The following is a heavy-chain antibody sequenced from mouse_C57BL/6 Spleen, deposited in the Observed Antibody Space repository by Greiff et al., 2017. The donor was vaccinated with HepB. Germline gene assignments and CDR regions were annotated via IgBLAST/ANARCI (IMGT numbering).Heavy chain of an antibody. V-gene: IGHV1-18*01. CDR1: GYTFTDYN. Sequence: EVKLQESGPELVKPGASVKIPCKASGYTFTDYNMDWVKQSHGKSLEWIGDINPNNGGTIYNQKFKGKATLTVDKSSSTAYMELRSLTSEDTAVYYCARDYGSLWYFDVWGTGTTVTVSS. J-gene: IGHJ1*03. CDR2: INPNNGGT. CDR3: ARDYGSLWYFDV. D-gene: IGHD1-1*01.